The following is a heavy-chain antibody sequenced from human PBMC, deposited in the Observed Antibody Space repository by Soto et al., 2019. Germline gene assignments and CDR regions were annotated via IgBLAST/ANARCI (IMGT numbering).Heavy chain of an antibody. J-gene: IGHJ3*02. CDR1: GRSFSGYY. V-gene: IGHV4-34*01. D-gene: IGHD3-16*02. Sequence: PSDRLSHNCDDYGRSFSGYYWSWIRQPPGKGLEWIGEINHSGSTNYNPSLKSRVTISVDTSKNQFSLKLSSVTAADTAVYYCANLDMITFGGVIGPNDEFDIWGQGTMVS. CDR2: INHSGST. CDR3: ANLDMITFGGVIGPNDEFDI.